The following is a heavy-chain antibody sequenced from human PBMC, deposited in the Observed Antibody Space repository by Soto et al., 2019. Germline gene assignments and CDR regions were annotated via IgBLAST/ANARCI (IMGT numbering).Heavy chain of an antibody. CDR1: GFRFRTYA. CDR2: INDKGDSI. CDR3: ARDNWSDGGDDS. J-gene: IGHJ4*02. V-gene: IGHV3-48*03. Sequence: SLRLSCGASGFRFRTYAMNWVRQAPGKGLEWVAYINDKGDSIYYGDSVKGRFTISRDNAKDSLYLQMNNLRVEDTALYYCARDNWSDGGDDSWGQGTLVTVSS. D-gene: IGHD1-1*01.